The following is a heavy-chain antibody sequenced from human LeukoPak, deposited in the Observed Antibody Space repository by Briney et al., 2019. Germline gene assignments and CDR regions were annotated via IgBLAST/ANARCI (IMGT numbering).Heavy chain of an antibody. Sequence: FETLCLTCSVSGDSIISSNYYWGWIRQPPGKGLEWIGSIYYSGSTYYNPSLKSRVTISVDTSKNQFSLKLTSMTAADTAVYYCARRDSSGVEPRWDYWGQGTRVTSSS. CDR3: ARRDSSGVEPRWDY. V-gene: IGHV4-39*01. D-gene: IGHD6-25*01. J-gene: IGHJ4*02. CDR2: IYYSGST. CDR1: GDSIISSNYY.